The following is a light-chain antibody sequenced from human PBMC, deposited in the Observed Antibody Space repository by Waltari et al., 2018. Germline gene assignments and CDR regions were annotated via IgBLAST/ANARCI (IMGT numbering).Light chain of an antibody. CDR2: QDT. V-gene: IGLV3-1*01. CDR3: QALGTGAWV. CDR1: ILGNKY. Sequence: SYELTQPPSVSVSPGQTASITWSGDILGNKYASWYQQKPGQSPLLVIYQDTKRPSEIPERFSGSKSVNAATLTITGTQAMDEADYYCQALGTGAWVFGGGTKLTVL. J-gene: IGLJ3*02.